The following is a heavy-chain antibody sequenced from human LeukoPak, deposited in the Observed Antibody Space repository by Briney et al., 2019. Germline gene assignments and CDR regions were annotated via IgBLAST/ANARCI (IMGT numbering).Heavy chain of an antibody. CDR3: ARVPAGKWDFDY. CDR2: IRSDSSII. V-gene: IGHV3-48*01. Sequence: PGGSLRLSCAASGFAFSTYSMNWVRQAPGQGLEWVSYIRSDSSIIYYADSVQGRFTISRDNGKNSLYPQMNSLRAEDTAVYFCARVPAGKWDFDYWGQGTLVTVSS. D-gene: IGHD1-26*01. J-gene: IGHJ4*02. CDR1: GFAFSTYS.